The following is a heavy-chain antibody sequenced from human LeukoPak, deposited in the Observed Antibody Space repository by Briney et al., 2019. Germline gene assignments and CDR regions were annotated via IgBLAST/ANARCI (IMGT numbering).Heavy chain of an antibody. V-gene: IGHV3-74*01. CDR2: INTDGSST. Sequence: GGSPKTPWAAPGITFSNHREPWVPQISGKGLVWVSRINTDGSSTTYTDSVKGRFTISRDNAKNTMYLQMNSLRAEDTAVYYCTRDEGNIAGRRFDYWGQGTLVTVSS. D-gene: IGHD6-6*01. J-gene: IGHJ4*02. CDR1: GITFSNHR. CDR3: TRDEGNIAGRRFDY.